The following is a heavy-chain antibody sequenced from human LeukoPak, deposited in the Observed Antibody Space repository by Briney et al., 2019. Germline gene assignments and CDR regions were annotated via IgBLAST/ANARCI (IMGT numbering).Heavy chain of an antibody. D-gene: IGHD2-15*01. J-gene: IGHJ4*02. V-gene: IGHV3-23*02. Sequence: GVSLTLSCDASVFTLSLYAMGWVRQPAGKWLECVAAVSGDNPGTYHDSSVRGRFTISRDNSKKPVHLQMNALRAEDAAIYYCAKASVGHCSGAFCYHFDSWGQGTLVTVSS. CDR3: AKASVGHCSGAFCYHFDS. CDR1: VFTLSLYA. CDR2: VSGDNPGT.